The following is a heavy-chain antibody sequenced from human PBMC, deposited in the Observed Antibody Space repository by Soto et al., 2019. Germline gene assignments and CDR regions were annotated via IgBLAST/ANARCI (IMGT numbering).Heavy chain of an antibody. Sequence: ASVKVSWKDSGYTFAGCYMHWVRQAPGQGLEWMGWINPNSGGTNYAQKFQGRVTMTRDTSISTAYMELSRLRSDDTAVYYCATGIAVAAPTDYWGQGTLVTVSS. CDR3: ATGIAVAAPTDY. J-gene: IGHJ4*02. D-gene: IGHD6-19*01. V-gene: IGHV1-2*02. CDR1: GYTFAGCY. CDR2: INPNSGGT.